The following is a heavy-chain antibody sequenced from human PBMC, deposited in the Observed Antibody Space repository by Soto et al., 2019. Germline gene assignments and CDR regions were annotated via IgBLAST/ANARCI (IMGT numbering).Heavy chain of an antibody. Sequence: GSLRLSCAASGFTLSSYAMSWVRQAPGKGLEWVSAISGSGGSTYYADSVKGRFTISRDNSKNTLYLQMNSLRAEDTAVYYCAKNDVDIVVVPAAMNYYYYGMDVWGQGTTVTVSS. CDR3: AKNDVDIVVVPAAMNYYYYGMDV. D-gene: IGHD2-2*01. CDR2: ISGSGGST. J-gene: IGHJ6*02. CDR1: GFTLSSYA. V-gene: IGHV3-23*01.